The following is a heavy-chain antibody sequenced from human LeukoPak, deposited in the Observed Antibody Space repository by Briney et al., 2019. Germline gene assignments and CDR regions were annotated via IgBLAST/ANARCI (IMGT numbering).Heavy chain of an antibody. CDR1: GFTFSSYG. CDR2: ISYDGSNK. J-gene: IGHJ5*02. Sequence: PGRSLRLSCAASGFTFSSYGMHWVRQAPGKGLEWVAVISYDGSNKYYADSVKGRFTISRDNSKNTLYLQMNSLRAEDTAVYYCASGPVVGALMLDPWGQGTLVTVSS. D-gene: IGHD1-26*01. V-gene: IGHV3-30*03. CDR3: ASGPVVGALMLDP.